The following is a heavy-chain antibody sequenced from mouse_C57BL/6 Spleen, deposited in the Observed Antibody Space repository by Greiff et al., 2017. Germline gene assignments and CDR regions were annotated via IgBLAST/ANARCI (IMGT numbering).Heavy chain of an antibody. CDR1: GSTFTGYW. J-gene: IGHJ4*01. Sequence: QVQLQQSGAELMKPGASVKLSCKATGSTFTGYWIEWVKQRPGHGLEWIGEILPGSGSTNYNEKFKGKATFTADTSSNTAYMQLSSLTTADSAIYYFARWYDVYAMDYGGQGTSGTVSA. V-gene: IGHV1-9*01. CDR2: ILPGSGST. D-gene: IGHD2-3*01. CDR3: ARWYDVYAMDY.